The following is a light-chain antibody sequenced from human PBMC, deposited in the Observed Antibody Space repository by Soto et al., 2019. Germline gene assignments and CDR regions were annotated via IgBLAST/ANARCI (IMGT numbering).Light chain of an antibody. J-gene: IGLJ1*01. CDR1: SSDVGSYNL. CDR2: EDN. Sequence: QSALTQPASVSGSPGQSITISCTGTSSDVGSYNLVSWYQQHPGKAPKLMIYEDNKRPSGVSNRFSGSKSGNTASLTISGLQAEDEADYYCCSYVSSIYVFGTGTKLTVL. CDR3: CSYVSSIYV. V-gene: IGLV2-23*01.